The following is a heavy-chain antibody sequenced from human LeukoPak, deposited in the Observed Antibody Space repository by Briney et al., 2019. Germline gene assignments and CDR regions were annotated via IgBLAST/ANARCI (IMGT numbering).Heavy chain of an antibody. CDR3: ARERRATVNWFDP. Sequence: GRSLRLSCAASGFTFSSYGMHWVRQAPGKGLEWVAVIWYDGSNKYYADSVKGRFTISRDNSENTLYLQMNSLRAEDTAVYYCARERRATVNWFDPWGQGTLVTVSS. CDR1: GFTFSSYG. V-gene: IGHV3-33*01. CDR2: IWYDGSNK. D-gene: IGHD4-11*01. J-gene: IGHJ5*02.